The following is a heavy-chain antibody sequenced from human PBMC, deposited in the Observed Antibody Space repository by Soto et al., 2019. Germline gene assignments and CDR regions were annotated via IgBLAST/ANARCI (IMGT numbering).Heavy chain of an antibody. CDR3: AGGLRYFDWSTGSWFDP. D-gene: IGHD3-9*01. Sequence: QVQLVQSGAEVKKPGASVKVSCKASGYTFTGYYMHWVRQAPGQGLEWMGWINPNSGNTGYAQKFQGRVTMTRKTSTSTAYMEPSSLKSEDTAVYYCAGGLRYFDWSTGSWFDPWGQGTLVTVSS. CDR2: INPNSGNT. J-gene: IGHJ5*02. V-gene: IGHV1-8*02. CDR1: GYTFTGYY.